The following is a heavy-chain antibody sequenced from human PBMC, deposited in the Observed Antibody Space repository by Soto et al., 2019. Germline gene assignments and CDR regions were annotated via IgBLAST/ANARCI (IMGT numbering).Heavy chain of an antibody. CDR2: INHSGST. CDR1: GGSFSGYY. D-gene: IGHD5-18*01. CDR3: ARLMKLWFPKNWFDP. J-gene: IGHJ5*02. V-gene: IGHV4-34*01. Sequence: SETLSLTCADYGGSFSGYYWIWIRQPPGKGLEWIGEINHSGSTNYNPSLKSRVTISVDTSKNQFSLKLSSVTAADTAVYYCARLMKLWFPKNWFDPWGQGTLVTVSS.